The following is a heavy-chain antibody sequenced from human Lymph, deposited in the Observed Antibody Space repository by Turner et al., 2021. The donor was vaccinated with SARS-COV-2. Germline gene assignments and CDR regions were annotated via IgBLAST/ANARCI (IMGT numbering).Heavy chain of an antibody. V-gene: IGHV3-33*01. Sequence: QVQLVESGGGVVQPGRSLRLACAAFDFPFSNSGMHWVRQAPGKGLEWVAVIWFDGSNKYYADSVKGRFTISRDNSKNTLYLQMNSLRAEDTAVYYCARHNGGRLDYWGQGTLVTVSS. CDR1: DFPFSNSG. CDR3: ARHNGGRLDY. J-gene: IGHJ4*02. D-gene: IGHD3-16*01. CDR2: IWFDGSNK.